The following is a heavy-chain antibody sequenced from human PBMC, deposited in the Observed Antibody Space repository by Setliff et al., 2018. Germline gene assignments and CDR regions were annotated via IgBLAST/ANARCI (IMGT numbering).Heavy chain of an antibody. Sequence: SETLSLTCAVSGYSISSGFSWVWIRQSPGKGLEWTGRILVSGDTYYNPSPNSRVTISADTSKNHFSLNLSSVTAADTAVYYCARDNRARHYMDVWGKGTTVTVSS. CDR3: ARDNRARHYMDV. V-gene: IGHV4-38-2*02. J-gene: IGHJ6*03. CDR2: ILVSGDT. D-gene: IGHD3-10*01. CDR1: GYSISSGFS.